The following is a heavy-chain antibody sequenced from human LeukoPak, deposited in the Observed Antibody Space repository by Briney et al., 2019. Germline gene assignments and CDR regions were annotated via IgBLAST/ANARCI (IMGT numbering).Heavy chain of an antibody. V-gene: IGHV1-2*02. CDR2: INPNSGAT. Sequence: ASVKVSCKASGYTFSDYYMHWVRQAPGQALEWMGWINPNSGATNYAQTFQGRVTMTRDTSISTAYMELSSLRSDDTAVYYCASEGATSSSFDYWGQGTLVTVSS. CDR1: GYTFSDYY. CDR3: ASEGATSSSFDY. D-gene: IGHD1-26*01. J-gene: IGHJ4*02.